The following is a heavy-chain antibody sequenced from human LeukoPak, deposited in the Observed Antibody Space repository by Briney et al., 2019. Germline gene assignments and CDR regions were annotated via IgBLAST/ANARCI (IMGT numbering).Heavy chain of an antibody. V-gene: IGHV4-4*09. CDR2: IYDSEIT. J-gene: IGHJ1*01. Sequence: SETLSLTCTVSGDSVSSGYWNWIRQPPGKGLEWIGYIYDSEITDYSPSLKSRLTISVDTSNNQFSLSLSSVTAADTAVYYCAGRGHRYSRDWGQGILVTVSS. CDR1: GDSVSSGY. CDR3: AGRGHRYSRD. D-gene: IGHD2-15*01.